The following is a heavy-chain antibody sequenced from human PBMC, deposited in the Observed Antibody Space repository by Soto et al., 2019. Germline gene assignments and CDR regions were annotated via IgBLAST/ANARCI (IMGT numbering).Heavy chain of an antibody. J-gene: IGHJ6*02. V-gene: IGHV3-74*01. Sequence: EVQLVESGGGLVQPGGSLRLSCAASGFALSGYWMFWVRQAPGKGLVWVSRVNGDGTSTNYADSVKGRFTISRDNAKNTLYLQMNSLGAEDTAVYYCTRDWYHYAMDVWGQGTTVTVAS. CDR2: VNGDGTST. CDR1: GFALSGYW. CDR3: TRDWYHYAMDV.